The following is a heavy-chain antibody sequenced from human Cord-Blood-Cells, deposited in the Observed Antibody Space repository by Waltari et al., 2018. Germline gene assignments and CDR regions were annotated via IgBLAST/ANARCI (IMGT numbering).Heavy chain of an antibody. CDR3: ARRRGIAAALNWFDP. D-gene: IGHD6-13*01. V-gene: IGHV4-34*01. CDR2: INHSGST. CDR1: GGSFRGYY. Sequence: QVQLQQWGAGLLKPSETLSLTCAVYGGSFRGYYWSWIRQPPGKGLEWIGEINHSGSTNYNPSLKSRVTISVDTSKNQFSLKLSSVTDADTAVYYCARRRGIAAALNWFDPWGQGTLVTVSS. J-gene: IGHJ5*02.